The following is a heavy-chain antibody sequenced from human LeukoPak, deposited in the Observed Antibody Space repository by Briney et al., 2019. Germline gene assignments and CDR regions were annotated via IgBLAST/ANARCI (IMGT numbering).Heavy chain of an antibody. CDR1: GGSIRSDY. V-gene: IGHV4-4*08. D-gene: IGHD3-22*01. CDR2: IYTSGTT. Sequence: PSETLSLTCTVSGGSIRSDYWSWIRQPPGKGLEWIGYIYTSGTTNYNPSLKSRVTMSLDTSKNQFSLKLSSVTAADTAVYYCARQPSYFDPPDSRGQGTLVTVSS. J-gene: IGHJ4*02. CDR3: ARQPSYFDPPDS.